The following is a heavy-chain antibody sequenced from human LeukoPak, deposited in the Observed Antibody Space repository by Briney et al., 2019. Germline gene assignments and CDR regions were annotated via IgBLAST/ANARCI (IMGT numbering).Heavy chain of an antibody. Sequence: GASVKVSCKAAGVTFSSYAISWVRQAPGQGLEWMGGIIPIFGTANYAQKFQGRVTITTDESTSTAYMELSSLRSEDTAVYYCARASKTYYDSSGYYLYYYYYYMDVWGKGTTVTVSS. CDR2: IIPIFGTA. J-gene: IGHJ6*03. D-gene: IGHD3-22*01. CDR3: ARASKTYYDSSGYYLYYYYYYMDV. CDR1: GVTFSSYA. V-gene: IGHV1-69*05.